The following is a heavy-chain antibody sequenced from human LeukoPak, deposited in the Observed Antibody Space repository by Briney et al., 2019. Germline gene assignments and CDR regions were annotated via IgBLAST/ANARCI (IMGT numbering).Heavy chain of an antibody. D-gene: IGHD6-19*01. Sequence: ASVKVSCKASGYTFTGYYMHWVRQAPGQGLEWMGWINPDSGGTNYAQKFQGRVTMTRDTSITTAYMELSRLTSDDTAVYYCARVQYSSGWYDLDYWGQGTLVTVSS. CDR1: GYTFTGYY. CDR3: ARVQYSSGWYDLDY. J-gene: IGHJ4*02. CDR2: INPDSGGT. V-gene: IGHV1-2*02.